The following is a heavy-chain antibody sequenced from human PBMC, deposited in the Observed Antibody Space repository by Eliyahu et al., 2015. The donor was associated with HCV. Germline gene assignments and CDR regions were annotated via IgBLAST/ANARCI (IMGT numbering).Heavy chain of an antibody. Sequence: EVQLVESGGGLVQPGGSLRLSWVAFGFTFSNHWMSWVRQGPGKGLEWVANINQDGSEKFYVDSVKGRFYIYRDNAKNSLYLHINSLRVEDTAMFYCASGIGYQDYWGPGTLLTVSS. CDR2: INQDGSEK. V-gene: IGHV3-7*01. CDR3: ASGIGYQDY. J-gene: IGHJ4*02. CDR1: GFTFSNHW. D-gene: IGHD3-3*01.